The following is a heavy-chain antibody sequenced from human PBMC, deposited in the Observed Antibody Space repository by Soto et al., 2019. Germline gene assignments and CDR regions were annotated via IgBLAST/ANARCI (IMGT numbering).Heavy chain of an antibody. CDR3: ARESHDILTGPPWVWYFDL. D-gene: IGHD3-9*01. J-gene: IGHJ2*01. CDR1: GGSFSGYY. CDR2: INDRGSI. V-gene: IGHV4-34*01. Sequence: QVQLQQWGAGPLRPLETLSLTCGVSGGSFSGYYWAWIRQSPGKGLEWIGEINDRGSINYNPSLKSRVSISVDTSKNHYSLNRRSVTAADTAVYYCARESHDILTGPPWVWYFDLWGRGTLSLCRQ.